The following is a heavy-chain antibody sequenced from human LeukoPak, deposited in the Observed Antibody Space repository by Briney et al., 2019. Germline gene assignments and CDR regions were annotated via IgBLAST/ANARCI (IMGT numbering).Heavy chain of an antibody. J-gene: IGHJ4*02. CDR3: ARGGHYGDYHFDY. CDR2: TYYRSKWYD. V-gene: IGHV6-1*01. D-gene: IGHD4-17*01. CDR1: GYRVSSSSAT. Sequence: SQTLSLTCDLSGYRVSSSSATWMWIRQSPARGLEWLGRTYYRSKWYDDYAESVNDRITIKQDTSKKRCSLQVNSVTPEDTGVYYSARGGHYGDYHFDYWGQGTLVTVSS.